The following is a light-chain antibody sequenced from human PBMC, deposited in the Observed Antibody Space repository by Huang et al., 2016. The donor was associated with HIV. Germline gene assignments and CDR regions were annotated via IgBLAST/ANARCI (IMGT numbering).Light chain of an antibody. J-gene: IGKJ4*01. CDR2: DAS. CDR1: QNVDKH. V-gene: IGKV3-11*01. CDR3: QQRINWPT. Sequence: EIVLTQSPATLSWYPGERVTLYCRASQNVDKHVAWYQQKPGQPPRLLIYDASTRVRGIPARFSGGGSGTHFTLNISNLQPDDSAIYFCQQRINWPTFGGGTKV.